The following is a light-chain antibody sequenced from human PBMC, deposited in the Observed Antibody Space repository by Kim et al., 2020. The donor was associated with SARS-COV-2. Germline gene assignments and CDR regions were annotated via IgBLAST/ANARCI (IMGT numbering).Light chain of an antibody. V-gene: IGLV3-21*03. J-gene: IGLJ2*01. CDR1: KIGSKS. CDR2: EDS. Sequence: GKRDRITCGGKKIGSKSGEWDEEGPGQEPVLGVYEDSDRRSGRTERFSGSNSGNTATLTISRVEAGDEADYYCQVWDSSSDHQGVVLGGGTQLSVL. CDR3: QVWDSSSDHQGVV.